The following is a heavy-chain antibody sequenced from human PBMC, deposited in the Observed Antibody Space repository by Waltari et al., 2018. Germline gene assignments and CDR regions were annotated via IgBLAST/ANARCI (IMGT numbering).Heavy chain of an antibody. CDR1: GFPVSSDY. V-gene: IGHV3-53*01. CDR3: ARGVFSVLDFDY. Sequence: EVQLVESGGGLIQPGGSLRLSCTASGFPVSSDYMSWVRQAPGNGLEWVSVIYSGGSTYYADSVKGRFTISRDNSKNTLYLKMNSLRAKDTAVYYCARGVFSVLDFDYWGQGTLVTVSS. D-gene: IGHD3-3*02. J-gene: IGHJ4*02. CDR2: IYSGGST.